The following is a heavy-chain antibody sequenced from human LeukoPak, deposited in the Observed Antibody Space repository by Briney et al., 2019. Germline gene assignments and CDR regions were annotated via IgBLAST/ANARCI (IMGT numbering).Heavy chain of an antibody. Sequence: SETLSLTCSVSGGSVSSSSYYWGWIRQPPGKGLAWIGSISYTGSTYYNPSLQSRVTISADMSKNHLSVKLSSVTAADTAVYYCARVAAGTYWYYAMDVWGQGTTVTVSS. CDR3: ARVAAGTYWYYAMDV. CDR1: GGSVSSSSYY. CDR2: ISYTGST. V-gene: IGHV4-39*07. D-gene: IGHD2-15*01. J-gene: IGHJ6*02.